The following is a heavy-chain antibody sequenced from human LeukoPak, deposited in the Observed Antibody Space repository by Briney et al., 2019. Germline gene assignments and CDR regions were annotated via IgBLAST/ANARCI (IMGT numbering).Heavy chain of an antibody. CDR3: AKDICGDYGDGAFDI. CDR1: GFNISDFW. D-gene: IGHD4-17*01. CDR2: ISGSGGST. Sequence: GGSLRLSCAASGFNISDFWMTWVRKAPGKGLEWVSAISGSGGSTYYADSVKGRFTISRDNSKNTLYLQMNSLRAEDTAVYYCAKDICGDYGDGAFDIWGQGTMVTDSS. V-gene: IGHV3-23*01. J-gene: IGHJ3*02.